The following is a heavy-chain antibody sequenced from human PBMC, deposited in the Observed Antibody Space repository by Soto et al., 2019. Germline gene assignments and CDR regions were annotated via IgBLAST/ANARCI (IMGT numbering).Heavy chain of an antibody. D-gene: IGHD2-15*01. CDR3: ARRYGGTFDY. CDR1: GGSISSYY. CDR2: IYYSGST. V-gene: IGHV4-59*08. J-gene: IGHJ4*02. Sequence: QVQLQESGPGLVKPSETLSLTCTVSGGSISSYYWSWIRQPPGKGLEWIGYIYYSGSTNYNPSLKSRVTMSVATSKNPFSLKLSSVTAADTAVYYCARRYGGTFDYWGQGTLVTVSS.